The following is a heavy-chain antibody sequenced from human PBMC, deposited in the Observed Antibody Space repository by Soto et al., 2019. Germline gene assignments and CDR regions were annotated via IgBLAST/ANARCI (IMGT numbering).Heavy chain of an antibody. J-gene: IGHJ6*02. CDR3: AKDVNWNYVRGMDV. CDR1: GFTFSSYG. D-gene: IGHD1-7*01. Sequence: QVQLVESGGGVVQPGRSLRLSCAASGFTFSSYGMHWVRQAPGKGLEWVAVISYDGSNKYYADSVKGRFTISRDNSKNTLYLQMNSLRAEDTAVYYCAKDVNWNYVRGMDVWGQGTTVTVPS. V-gene: IGHV3-30*18. CDR2: ISYDGSNK.